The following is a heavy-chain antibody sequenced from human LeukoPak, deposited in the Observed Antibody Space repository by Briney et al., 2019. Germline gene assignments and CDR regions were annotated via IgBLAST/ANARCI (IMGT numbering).Heavy chain of an antibody. D-gene: IGHD6-19*01. V-gene: IGHV3-21*01. J-gene: IGHJ6*03. CDR2: ISSSSSYI. CDR1: GFTFSSYS. CDR3: AGAVAGTNYYYYYMDV. Sequence: GGSLRLSCAASGFTFSSYSMNWVRQAPGKGLEWVSSISSSSSYIYYADSVKGRFTISRDNAKNSLYLQMNSLRAEDTAVYYCAGAVAGTNYYYYYMDVWGKGTTVTVSS.